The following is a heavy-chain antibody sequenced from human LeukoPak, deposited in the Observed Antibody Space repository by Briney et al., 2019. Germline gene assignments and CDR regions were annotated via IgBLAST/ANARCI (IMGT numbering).Heavy chain of an antibody. D-gene: IGHD3-22*01. J-gene: IGHJ4*02. CDR1: RYTFTTYD. Sequence: ASVKVSCKASRYTFTTYDINWVREAAGQELEWMGWMNPNTGRTGLAQKFQGRLTMTRDTSISTAYMELSSLRSEDTAVYYCARLSQTPDYYSNGGYYYLGYWGQGTPVTVSS. V-gene: IGHV1-8*01. CDR2: MNPNTGRT. CDR3: ARLSQTPDYYSNGGYYYLGY.